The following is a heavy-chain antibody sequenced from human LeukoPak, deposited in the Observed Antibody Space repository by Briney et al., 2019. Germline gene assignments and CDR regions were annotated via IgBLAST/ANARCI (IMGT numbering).Heavy chain of an antibody. J-gene: IGHJ4*02. V-gene: IGHV3-20*04. CDR1: GFTFDDYV. CDR3: AREKYDSSGYYTDNYYFDY. CDR2: LNWNGGSI. Sequence: GGSLRLSCAASGFTFDDYVMTWVRPAPRKGLEWVSDLNWNGGSIGYADSLKGRFTVSRDNAKNSLYLQMNSLRAEDTAFYYCAREKYDSSGYYTDNYYFDYWGQGTLVTVSS. D-gene: IGHD3-22*01.